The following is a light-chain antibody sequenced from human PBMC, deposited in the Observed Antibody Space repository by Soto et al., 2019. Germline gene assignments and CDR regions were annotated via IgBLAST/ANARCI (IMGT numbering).Light chain of an antibody. Sequence: DIQMTQSPSSLSASVGDRVTITCRASQRITTYLNWYQQKPGKAPNLLIPATYTLPSGVPSRFSGSGSGTDFTLTISSLQPEDFATYYCQQSYSTLWTFGQGTRVEIK. CDR2: ATY. V-gene: IGKV1-39*01. CDR3: QQSYSTLWT. J-gene: IGKJ1*01. CDR1: QRITTY.